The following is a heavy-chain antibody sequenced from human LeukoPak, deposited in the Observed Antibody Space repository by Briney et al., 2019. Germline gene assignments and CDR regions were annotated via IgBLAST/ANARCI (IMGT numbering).Heavy chain of an antibody. D-gene: IGHD1-26*01. CDR1: GFTFSSYS. CDR2: ISSSSGTI. Sequence: GGSLRLSCAAFGFTFSSYSMNWVRQAPGKGLEWVSYISSSSGTIYYADSLGGRFTISRDNAKNSLYLQMNSLRVEDTAVYYCARDEADSGTYATTWGQGTLVTVSS. J-gene: IGHJ5*02. CDR3: ARDEADSGTYATT. V-gene: IGHV3-48*01.